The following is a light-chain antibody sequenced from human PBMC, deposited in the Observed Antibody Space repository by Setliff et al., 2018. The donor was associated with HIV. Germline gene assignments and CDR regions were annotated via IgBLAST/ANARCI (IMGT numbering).Light chain of an antibody. CDR1: SSDVGIYNF. J-gene: IGLJ1*01. V-gene: IGLV2-14*01. Sequence: QSVLAQPAAVSGSPGQSITISCTGTSSDVGIYNFVSWYQQHPGKAPKLMIYEVGNRPSGVANRFSGSKSGNTASLTISGLQAEDEADYYCSSYTSNTTLMGVFGTGTKVTV. CDR2: EVG. CDR3: SSYTSNTTLMGV.